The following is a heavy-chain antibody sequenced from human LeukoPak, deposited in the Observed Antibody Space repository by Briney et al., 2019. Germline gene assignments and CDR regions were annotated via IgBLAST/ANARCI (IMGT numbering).Heavy chain of an antibody. CDR3: ARVGPWVNPDYYYYYMDV. CDR2: IYYSGST. CDR1: GGFISSSTSY. D-gene: IGHD1-14*01. V-gene: IGHV4-39*01. Sequence: PSETLSLTCTVSGGFISSSTSYWGWIRQPPGKGLEWMGDIYYSGSTYSHPSLKSRVTISVDTSNNQFSLKLSSVTAADTAVYYCARVGPWVNPDYYYYYMDVWGKGTTVTVSS. J-gene: IGHJ6*03.